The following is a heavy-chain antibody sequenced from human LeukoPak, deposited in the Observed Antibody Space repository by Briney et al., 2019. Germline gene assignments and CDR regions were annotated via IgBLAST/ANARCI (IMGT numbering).Heavy chain of an antibody. Sequence: SETLSLTCAVYGGSFIGFHWNWIRQPPGKGLEWIGDINHSGSTNYNPSLKSRVTISVDTSKNQFSLKLSSVTAADTAVYYCATAAAGTYYYYYMDVWGKGTTVTVSS. CDR2: INHSGST. CDR1: GGSFIGFH. D-gene: IGHD6-13*01. V-gene: IGHV4-34*01. CDR3: ATAAAGTYYYYYMDV. J-gene: IGHJ6*03.